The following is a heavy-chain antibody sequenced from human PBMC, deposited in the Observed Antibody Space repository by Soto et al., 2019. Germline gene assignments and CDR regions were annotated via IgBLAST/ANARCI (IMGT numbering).Heavy chain of an antibody. V-gene: IGHV4-30-2*01. CDR1: SGSVSSGSYS. CDR3: ARVPSP. J-gene: IGHJ5*02. Sequence: LSLTCTVSSGSVSSGSYSWSWIRQPPGKGLEWVGYIYHSGSTYYNPSLKSRVTISVDRSKNQFSLKLSSVTAADTAVYYCARVPSPWGQGTLVTVSS. CDR2: IYHSGST.